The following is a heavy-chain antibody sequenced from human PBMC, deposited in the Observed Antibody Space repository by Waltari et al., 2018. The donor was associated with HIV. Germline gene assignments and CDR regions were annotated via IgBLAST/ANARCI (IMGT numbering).Heavy chain of an antibody. CDR3: SRDPPKSGWALHS. Sequence: QVQLVESGGGVVQPGTSLRLSCAASGFSFGESAMHWVRQAPGMGLEWVAMIWFDGSNRHYADSVKGRFTISRDNSRNTLDLQMNSLRDEDTAVYYCSRDPPKSGWALHSWGQGALVSVSS. CDR2: IWFDGSNR. V-gene: IGHV3-33*01. CDR1: GFSFGESA. D-gene: IGHD3-22*01. J-gene: IGHJ5*02.